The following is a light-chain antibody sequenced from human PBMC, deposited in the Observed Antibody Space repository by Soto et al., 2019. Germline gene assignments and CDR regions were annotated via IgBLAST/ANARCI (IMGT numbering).Light chain of an antibody. CDR1: SCNIGNNY. Sequence: QSVLTQPPSVSAAPGQKVTISCSGSSCNIGNNYVSWYQQLPGTAPKLLIYENNKRPSGIPDRFSGSKSGTSATLGITGLQTGDEADYYCGTWDSSLSFVVFGGGTKLTVL. CDR2: ENN. CDR3: GTWDSSLSFVV. J-gene: IGLJ2*01. V-gene: IGLV1-51*02.